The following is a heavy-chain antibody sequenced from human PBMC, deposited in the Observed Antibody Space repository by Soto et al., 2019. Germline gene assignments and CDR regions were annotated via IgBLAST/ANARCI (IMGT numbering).Heavy chain of an antibody. V-gene: IGHV3-11*01. Sequence: QVQLVESGGGLVKPGGSLRLSCAASGFTFSDYYMSWIRQAPGKGLEWVSYISSSGSTIYYVDSMKCRFPISRDNAKNSLYLQMNSLRAEDTAVYYCARDLRGYGSGGSCYPNAFDIWGQGAMVTVSS. J-gene: IGHJ3*02. CDR3: ARDLRGYGSGGSCYPNAFDI. CDR1: GFTFSDYY. D-gene: IGHD2-15*01. CDR2: ISSSGSTI.